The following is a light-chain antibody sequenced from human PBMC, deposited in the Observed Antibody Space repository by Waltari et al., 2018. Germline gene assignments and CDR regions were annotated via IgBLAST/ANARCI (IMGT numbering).Light chain of an antibody. V-gene: IGKV1-27*01. CDR1: PDIGTA. J-gene: IGKJ1*01. CDR2: TAS. Sequence: DMQTTQSPSSLSASVGARVTITCRASPDIGTALAWYQQKPGTAPNLLIYTASTLQSGVPSRFSGLGSGTDFTLTISSLQPEDVATYYGQRYDSALRAFGQGTKVEIK. CDR3: QRYDSALRA.